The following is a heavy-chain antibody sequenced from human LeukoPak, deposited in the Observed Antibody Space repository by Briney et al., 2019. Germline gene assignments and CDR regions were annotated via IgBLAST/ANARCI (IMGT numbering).Heavy chain of an antibody. Sequence: SETLSLTCTVSGGSISSHYWSWIRQPPGKGLGWVAYIFYSGSTNYNPSLRNRVTISVGTSKNQFSLKLSSVTAADTAVYYCARVGYSSGWSHFDLWGRGTLVTVSS. J-gene: IGHJ2*01. CDR3: ARVGYSSGWSHFDL. D-gene: IGHD6-19*01. CDR2: IFYSGST. CDR1: GGSISSHY. V-gene: IGHV4-59*11.